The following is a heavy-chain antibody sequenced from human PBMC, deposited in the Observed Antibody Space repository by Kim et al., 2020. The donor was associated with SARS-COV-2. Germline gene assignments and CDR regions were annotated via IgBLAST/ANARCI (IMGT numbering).Heavy chain of an antibody. CDR1: GFTFSSYA. CDR2: ISYDGGSE. D-gene: IGHD2-21*01. V-gene: IGHV3-30*04. Sequence: GGSLRLSCVASGFTFSSYAWHWVRQAPGKGLEWVSMISYDGGSEHYADSVKGRFTISRDNSKNTLYLQMNSLGGEDAAVYFCARGCGGYCYSPPRDYWG. J-gene: IGHJ4*01. CDR3: ARGCGGYCYSPPRDY.